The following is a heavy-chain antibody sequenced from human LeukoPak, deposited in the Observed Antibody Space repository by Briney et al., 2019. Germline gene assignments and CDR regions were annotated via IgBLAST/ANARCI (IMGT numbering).Heavy chain of an antibody. D-gene: IGHD4-17*01. J-gene: IGHJ4*02. CDR3: AKGLGDFDY. Sequence: GGSLRLSCAASGLTFSSYGMHWVRQAPGKGLEWVAVISYDGSNKYYADSVKGRFTISRDNSKNTLYLQMNSLRAGDTAVYYRAKGLGDFDYWGQGTLVTVSS. V-gene: IGHV3-30*18. CDR2: ISYDGSNK. CDR1: GLTFSSYG.